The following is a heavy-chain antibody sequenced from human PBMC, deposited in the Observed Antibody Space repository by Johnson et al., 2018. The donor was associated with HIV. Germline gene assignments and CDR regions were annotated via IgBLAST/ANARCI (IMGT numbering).Heavy chain of an antibody. CDR1: GFTFSNYG. D-gene: IGHD2-15*01. CDR2: IRYDGSNK. Sequence: QMQLVESGGGVVQPGGSLRLSCEVSGFTFSNYGMHWVRQAPGKGLEWVAFIRYDGSNKYYADSVKGRFNIFRDNSKNTRYMQMKSLRVEDTAVYYCAKEALRGGEYDAFDIWGQGTMVTVS. V-gene: IGHV3-30*02. J-gene: IGHJ3*02. CDR3: AKEALRGGEYDAFDI.